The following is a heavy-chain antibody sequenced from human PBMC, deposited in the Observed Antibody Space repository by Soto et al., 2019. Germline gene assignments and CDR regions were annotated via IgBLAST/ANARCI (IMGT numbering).Heavy chain of an antibody. CDR1: GYTFSSYA. V-gene: IGHV1-3*01. Sequence: ASVKVSCKASGYTFSSYAIHWVRQAPGQGLEWMGWIHAGNGNTKYSQSFQGRVTISRDTSATTAYMELNSLRSEDTAVYYCARGVAFLDHWGQGNLVTVSS. J-gene: IGHJ4*02. CDR2: IHAGNGNT. CDR3: ARGVAFLDH. D-gene: IGHD2-15*01.